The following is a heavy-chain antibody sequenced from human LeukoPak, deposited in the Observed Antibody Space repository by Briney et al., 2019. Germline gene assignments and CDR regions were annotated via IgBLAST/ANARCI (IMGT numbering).Heavy chain of an antibody. CDR1: GFTFSTYS. D-gene: IGHD2-2*01. CDR2: ISTSSSII. Sequence: PGGSLRLSCAASGFTFSTYSMNWVRQAPGKGLEWVSYISTSSSIIYYADSVKGRFTISRDNAKNSLCLQMNSLRAEDTAVYFCARDCSSTICYDTPDFDYWGQGTLVTVSS. CDR3: ARDCSSTICYDTPDFDY. V-gene: IGHV3-48*01. J-gene: IGHJ4*02.